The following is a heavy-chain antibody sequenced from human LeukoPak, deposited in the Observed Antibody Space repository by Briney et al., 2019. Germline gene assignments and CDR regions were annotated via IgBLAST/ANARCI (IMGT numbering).Heavy chain of an antibody. D-gene: IGHD2-21*02. CDR1: GFTFSSYA. J-gene: IGHJ4*02. CDR2: ISYDGSNK. CDR3: ARGLAYCGGDCYSGLGY. V-gene: IGHV3-30-3*01. Sequence: GGSLRLSCAASGFTFSSYAMHWVRQAPGKGLEWVAVISYDGSNKYYADSVKGRFTISRDNSKNTLYLQMNSLRAEDTAVYYCARGLAYCGGDCYSGLGYWGQGTLVPVSS.